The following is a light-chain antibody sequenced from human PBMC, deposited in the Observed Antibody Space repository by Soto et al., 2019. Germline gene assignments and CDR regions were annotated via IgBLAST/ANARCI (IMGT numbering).Light chain of an antibody. CDR2: GAS. J-gene: IGKJ2*01. CDR1: QSVSSN. V-gene: IGKV3-15*01. CDR3: QQYNNWPGT. Sequence: EIVMTQSPATLSVSPGERATLSCRASQSVSSNLAWYQQKPGQPPRLLIYGASTRATDIPARFSGSGSGTEFTLTISSLQSEDFAVYYCQQYNNWPGTFGKGTKLDIK.